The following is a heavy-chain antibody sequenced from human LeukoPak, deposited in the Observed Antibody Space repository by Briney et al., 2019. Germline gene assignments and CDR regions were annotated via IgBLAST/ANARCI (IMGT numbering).Heavy chain of an antibody. V-gene: IGHV3-30*18. CDR1: GITFSTHG. Sequence: GGSLRLSCAASGITFSTHGMHWVRQAPGKGLEWVAFVSYDGSKKYYADSVKGRFTISRDNSKKKLYLQMNSLRAEDTAVYYCAKEQTGHWYFDLWGRGTLVTVSS. CDR3: AKEQTGHWYFDL. D-gene: IGHD1-1*01. J-gene: IGHJ2*01. CDR2: VSYDGSKK.